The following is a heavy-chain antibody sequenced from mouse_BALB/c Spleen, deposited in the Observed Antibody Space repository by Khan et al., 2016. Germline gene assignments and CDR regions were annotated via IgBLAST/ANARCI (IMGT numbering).Heavy chain of an antibody. CDR1: GFDFSRYW. V-gene: IGHV4-1*02. J-gene: IGHJ3*01. CDR3: SRGGYYGYLAY. CDR2: INPDSSTI. D-gene: IGHD1-1*01. Sequence: EVKLLESGGGLVQPGGSLKLSCAASGFDFSRYWMSWVRQAPGKGLEWIGEINPDSSTINYTPSLKDKFIISRDNAKNTLYLQMSKVRSEYTALYYCSRGGYYGYLAYWGQGTLVTVSA.